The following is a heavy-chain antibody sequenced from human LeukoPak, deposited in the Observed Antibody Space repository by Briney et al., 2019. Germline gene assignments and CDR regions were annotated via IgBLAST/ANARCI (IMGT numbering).Heavy chain of an antibody. CDR1: GGSNSGNY. J-gene: IGHJ6*02. Sequence: SETLSLTCAVAGGSNSGNYWSWIRQPPGKGLEWIGYIYYIGSTNYNPSLKSRVTMSVDTSKNQFSLKLNSVTAADTAVYYCARENYYGMEVWGQGTTVIVSS. CDR2: IYYIGST. V-gene: IGHV4-59*01. CDR3: ARENYYGMEV.